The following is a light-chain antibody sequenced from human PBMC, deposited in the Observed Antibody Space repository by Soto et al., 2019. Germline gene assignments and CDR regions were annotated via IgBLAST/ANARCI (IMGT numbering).Light chain of an antibody. V-gene: IGKV3-20*01. Sequence: EIVLTQSPGTLSLSPGERATLSCRASQSVSSSYLAWYQQKPGKAPRLLIYGASSRDTGIPDRFSGSGSGTDFTLTISRLQPEDFAVYYCQQYGSSPLTFGGGTKVEIK. CDR3: QQYGSSPLT. CDR2: GAS. J-gene: IGKJ4*01. CDR1: QSVSSSY.